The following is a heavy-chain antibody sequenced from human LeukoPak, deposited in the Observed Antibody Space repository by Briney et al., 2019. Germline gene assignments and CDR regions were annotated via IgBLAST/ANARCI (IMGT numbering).Heavy chain of an antibody. D-gene: IGHD2-2*02. CDR3: AKQWAYTTPDHSDY. CDR1: GFTFSNYA. Sequence: PGGSLRLSCAASGFTFSNYAMSWVRQAPGKGLEWVSTISGTGGNTYYADSVKGRFTISKNISQSTLYLQMNSLRADDTAVYYCAKQWAYTTPDHSDYWGQGTLVTVSS. CDR2: ISGTGGNT. V-gene: IGHV3-23*01. J-gene: IGHJ4*02.